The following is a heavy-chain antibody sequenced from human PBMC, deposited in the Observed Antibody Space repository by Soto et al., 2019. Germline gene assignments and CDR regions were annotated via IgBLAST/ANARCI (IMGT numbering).Heavy chain of an antibody. J-gene: IGHJ4*02. V-gene: IGHV3-15*05. CDR2: IKSKTYGGTT. Sequence: PGGSLRLSCEASGFTFSNAWMTWVRQTPGKGLEWVGRIKSKTYGGTTDYAAPVKGRFTISRDDSKNTLYLQMISLHTEDTAVYYCTSGREYDNSGWTPLDFWGQGALVTVSS. CDR1: GFTFSNAW. CDR3: TSGREYDNSGWTPLDF. D-gene: IGHD3-22*01.